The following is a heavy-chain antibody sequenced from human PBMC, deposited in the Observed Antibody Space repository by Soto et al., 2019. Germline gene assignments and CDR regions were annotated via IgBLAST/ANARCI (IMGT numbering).Heavy chain of an antibody. CDR1: GGTFSSYA. V-gene: IGHV1-69*12. CDR2: IIPIFGTA. J-gene: IGHJ4*02. CDR3: ARAYYDSSGYYYVLPYFDY. Sequence: QVQLVQSGAEVKKPGSSVKVSCKASGGTFSSYAISWVRQAPGQGLEWMGGIIPIFGTANYAQKFQGRVTITADESTSTAYMELSSLRSEDTAVYYCARAYYDSSGYYYVLPYFDYWGQGTLVTVSS. D-gene: IGHD3-22*01.